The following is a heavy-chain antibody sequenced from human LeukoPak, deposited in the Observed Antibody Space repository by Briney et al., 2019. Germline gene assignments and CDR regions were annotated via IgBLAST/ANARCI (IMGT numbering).Heavy chain of an antibody. J-gene: IGHJ3*02. CDR3: ARDRSGSSSVDDAFDI. CDR1: GFTFSSYW. V-gene: IGHV3-21*01. Sequence: PGGSLRLSCAASGFTFSSYWMSWVRQAPGKGLEWVAYINVITGYIYYADSLKGRFTISRDNAKKSLFLEMNSLRVEDTAVYYCARDRSGSSSVDDAFDIWGQDGHRLF. CDR2: INVITGYI. D-gene: IGHD1-26*01.